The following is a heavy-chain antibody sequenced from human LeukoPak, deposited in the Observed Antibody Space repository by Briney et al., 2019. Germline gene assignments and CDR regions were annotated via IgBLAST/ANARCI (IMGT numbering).Heavy chain of an antibody. Sequence: TGGSLRLSCAASKFIFGNYTMNWVRQAPGKGLEWVSSISGGSHSLYYADSVKCRFTTSRDHANDSLSLQMNSLSAENTGVYDCVRDLSVKARQEGDHRYYYYMDVWGNGTTVTVSS. CDR1: KFIFGNYT. D-gene: IGHD6-6*01. V-gene: IGHV3-21*04. CDR3: VRDLSVKARQEGDHRYYYYMDV. CDR2: ISGGSHSL. J-gene: IGHJ6*03.